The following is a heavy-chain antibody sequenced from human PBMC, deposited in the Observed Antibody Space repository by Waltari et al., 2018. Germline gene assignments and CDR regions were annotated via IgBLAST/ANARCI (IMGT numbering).Heavy chain of an antibody. J-gene: IGHJ4*02. V-gene: IGHV3-30*04. Sequence: QVQLVESGGGVVQPGWSLRLSWVAYGVPFRASAMHWVSQSPGKGPEWVALISKDGSYTYYVDSVKGRFTISRDNSKNTLFLQMNSLTAEDTAVYYCARKFQAYYFDYWGQGSLVTVSS. CDR3: ARKFQAYYFDY. CDR1: GVPFRASA. CDR2: ISKDGSYT.